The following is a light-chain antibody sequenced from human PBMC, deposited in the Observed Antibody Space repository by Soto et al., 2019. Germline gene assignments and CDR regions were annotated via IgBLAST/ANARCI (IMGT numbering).Light chain of an antibody. CDR3: CSYAGSYTNV. CDR1: SSDVGGYNY. J-gene: IGLJ1*01. V-gene: IGLV2-11*01. Sequence: QSVLTQPRSVSGSPGQSVTISCTGTSSDVGGYNYVSWYQQHPDKAPKLMIYDVSKRPSGVPDRFSGSKSGNTASLTISGLQAEDEADYYCCSYAGSYTNVFGTGTKLTVL. CDR2: DVS.